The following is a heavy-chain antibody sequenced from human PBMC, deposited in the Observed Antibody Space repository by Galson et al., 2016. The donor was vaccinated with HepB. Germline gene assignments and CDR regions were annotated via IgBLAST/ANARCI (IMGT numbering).Heavy chain of an antibody. CDR1: GFSLSTSGVG. V-gene: IGHV2-5*01. Sequence: PALVKPTQTLTLTCTFSGFSLSTSGVGVGWIRQPPGRALEWLALIFWNDDKRYSPSLKSRLTITKDTSKNHVVLTVTNMDPVDTATYYCARFGTEITPGGPFDAWRQGTLVTVAS. CDR2: IFWNDDK. D-gene: IGHD4-23*01. J-gene: IGHJ4*02. CDR3: ARFGTEITPGGPFDA.